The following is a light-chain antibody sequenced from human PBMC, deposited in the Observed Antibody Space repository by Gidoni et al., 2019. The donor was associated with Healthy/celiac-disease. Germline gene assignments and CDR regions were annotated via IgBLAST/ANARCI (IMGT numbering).Light chain of an antibody. V-gene: IGLV1-40*01. J-gene: IGLJ3*02. CDR1: SSNIGAGYD. CDR2: GNS. CDR3: QSYDSSLSGSRV. Sequence: QSVLTQPPSVSGAPGQRVTISCTGSSSNIGAGYDVHWYQQLPGTAPKLLIYGNSNRPSGVSDRFSGSKSGNSASLAITGLQAEDEADYYCQSYDSSLSGSRVFGGGTKLTVL.